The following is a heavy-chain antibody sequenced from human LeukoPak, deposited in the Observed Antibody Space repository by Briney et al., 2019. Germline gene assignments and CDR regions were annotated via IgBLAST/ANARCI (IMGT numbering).Heavy chain of an antibody. CDR1: GFTFSSCE. D-gene: IGHD5-24*01. J-gene: IGHJ4*02. V-gene: IGHV3-48*03. Sequence: GGSLRLSCAASGFTFSSCEMNWVRQAPGQGREWLPYISNSGSSKYYADSVKGRFTISRDNSENTLYLQMKSLRAEDTAVYYCARGDGYNFFDYWGQGTLVTVSS. CDR2: ISNSGSSK. CDR3: ARGDGYNFFDY.